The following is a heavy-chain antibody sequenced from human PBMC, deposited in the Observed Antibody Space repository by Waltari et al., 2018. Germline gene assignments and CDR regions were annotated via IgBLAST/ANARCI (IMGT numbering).Heavy chain of an antibody. V-gene: IGHV1-46*01. CDR1: GYTFTSSY. Sequence: QVQLVQSGAEVKKPGASVKISCKASGYTFTSSYIHWVRQAPGQGLEWMGIINPGGGRTNYAQKFQCSVTMTSDTSTSTVYLELSSLRSEDTAVYYCARGLNGFAETDYWGQGTLVTVSS. J-gene: IGHJ4*02. CDR2: INPGGGRT. CDR3: ARGLNGFAETDY. D-gene: IGHD3-16*01.